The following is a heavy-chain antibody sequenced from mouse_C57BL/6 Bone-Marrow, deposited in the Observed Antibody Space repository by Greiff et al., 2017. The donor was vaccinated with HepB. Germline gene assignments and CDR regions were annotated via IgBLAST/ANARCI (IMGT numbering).Heavy chain of an antibody. D-gene: IGHD6-1*01. Sequence: VQLQQSGPGLVQPSQSLSITCTVSGFSFTSYGVHWVRQSPGKGLEWLGVIWSGGSTDYNAAFISRLSISKDNSKSQVFFKMNSLQADDTAIYYCARRGRELTLYAMDYWGQGTSVTVSS. J-gene: IGHJ4*01. V-gene: IGHV2-2*01. CDR2: IWSGGST. CDR3: ARRGRELTLYAMDY. CDR1: GFSFTSYG.